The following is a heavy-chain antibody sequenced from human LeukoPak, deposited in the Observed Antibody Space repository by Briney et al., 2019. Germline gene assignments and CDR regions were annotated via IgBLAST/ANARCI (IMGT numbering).Heavy chain of an antibody. CDR2: IIPILGIA. CDR3: ARGVVVVTAIPRGYFDL. V-gene: IGHV1-69*04. D-gene: IGHD2-21*02. J-gene: IGHJ2*01. Sequence: GSSVKVSCKASGGTFSSYAISWVRQAPGQGLEWMGRIIPILGIANYAQKFQGRVTITADKSTSTAYMEPSSLRSEDTAVYYCARGVVVVTAIPRGYFDLWGRGTLVTVSS. CDR1: GGTFSSYA.